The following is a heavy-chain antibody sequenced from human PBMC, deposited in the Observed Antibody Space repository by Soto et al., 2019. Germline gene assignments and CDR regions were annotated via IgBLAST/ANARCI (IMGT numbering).Heavy chain of an antibody. CDR3: ARLYYYDSSGYHPDDAFDI. CDR2: TYYRSKWYN. Sequence: PSQTLSLTCAISGDSVSSNSAAWNWIRQYPSRGLEWLGRTYYRSKWYNDYAVSVKSRITINPDTSKNQFSLQLNSVTPEDTAVYYCARLYYYDSSGYHPDDAFDIWGQGTMVTVSS. J-gene: IGHJ3*02. D-gene: IGHD3-22*01. V-gene: IGHV6-1*01. CDR1: GDSVSSNSAA.